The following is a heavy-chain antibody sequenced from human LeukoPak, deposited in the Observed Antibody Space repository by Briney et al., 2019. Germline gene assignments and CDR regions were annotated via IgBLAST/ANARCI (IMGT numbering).Heavy chain of an antibody. D-gene: IGHD5-18*01. CDR2: ISSSGRTI. J-gene: IGHJ4*02. CDR1: GFTFSDYY. Sequence: GGSLRLSCAASGFTFSDYYMSSIRQAPGKGLEWVSYISSSGRTIYYADSVKGRFTISRDNAKHSLYLQMNSLRAEDTAVYYCARVDTAMDFDYWGQGTLVTVSS. V-gene: IGHV3-11*01. CDR3: ARVDTAMDFDY.